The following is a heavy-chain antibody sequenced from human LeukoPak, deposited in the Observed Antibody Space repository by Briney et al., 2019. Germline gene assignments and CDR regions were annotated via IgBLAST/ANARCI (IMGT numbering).Heavy chain of an antibody. Sequence: GGSLRLSCAASGFTFSSYAMSWVRQAPGKGLEWVSAISGSGGSTYYADSVKGRFTISRDNSKNTLYLQMNSLRAEDTAVYYCSTRVVRGVPIDYWGQGTLVTVSS. J-gene: IGHJ4*02. V-gene: IGHV3-23*01. CDR2: ISGSGGST. D-gene: IGHD3-10*01. CDR1: GFTFSSYA. CDR3: STRVVRGVPIDY.